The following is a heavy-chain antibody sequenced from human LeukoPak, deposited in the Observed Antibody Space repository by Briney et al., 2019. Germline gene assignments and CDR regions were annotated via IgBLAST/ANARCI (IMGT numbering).Heavy chain of an antibody. V-gene: IGHV1-69*13. D-gene: IGHD2/OR15-2a*01. CDR1: GGTFSSYA. CDR2: IIPIFGTA. J-gene: IGHJ5*02. Sequence: AASVKVSCKASGGTFSSYAISWVRQAPGQGLEWMGGIIPIFGTANYAQKFQGRVTITADESTSTAYMELSSLRSEDTAVYYCARQVGNIVFNLWGQGTLVTVSS. CDR3: ARQVGNIVFNL.